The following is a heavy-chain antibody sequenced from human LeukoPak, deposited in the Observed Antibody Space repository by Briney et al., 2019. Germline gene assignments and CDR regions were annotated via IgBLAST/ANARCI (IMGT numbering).Heavy chain of an antibody. CDR3: AKLRSGSEF. D-gene: IGHD2-15*01. Sequence: QPGGSLRLSCVASGLTFSSYGMTWVRQAPGKGLEWVSSIGGSGVTTYYADSVRGRFTISRDNSKNTLYLQMDSLRAEDTAVYYCAKLRSGSEFWGQGTLVTVSS. J-gene: IGHJ4*02. CDR1: GLTFSSYG. CDR2: IGGSGVTT. V-gene: IGHV3-23*01.